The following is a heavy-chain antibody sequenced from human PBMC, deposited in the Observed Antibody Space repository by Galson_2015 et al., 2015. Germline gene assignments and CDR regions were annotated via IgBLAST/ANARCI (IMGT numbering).Heavy chain of an antibody. V-gene: IGHV1-8*01. Sequence: SVKVSCKASGYTFTSYDINWVRQAPGQGLEWMGWMNPNSGNTGYAQKFQGRVTMTRNTSISTAYMELSSLGSEDTALYYCARGFSSSSCHLGYWGQGTLLTVSS. D-gene: IGHD6-13*01. CDR2: MNPNSGNT. CDR3: ARGFSSSSCHLGY. CDR1: GYTFTSYD. J-gene: IGHJ4*02.